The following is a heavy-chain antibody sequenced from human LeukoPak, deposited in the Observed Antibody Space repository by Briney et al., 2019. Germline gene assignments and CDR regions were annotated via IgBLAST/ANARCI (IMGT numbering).Heavy chain of an antibody. Sequence: PPETLSLTCAVYGGSFSGYYWSWIRQTPGKGLEWIGEINHSGSTNYNPSLKSRVTISVDTSKNQFSLKLSSVTAADTAVYYCARDLLGYCSGGSCYFGGASFDYWGQGTLVTVSS. CDR1: GGSFSGYY. CDR3: ARDLLGYCSGGSCYFGGASFDY. V-gene: IGHV4-34*01. J-gene: IGHJ4*02. CDR2: INHSGST. D-gene: IGHD2-15*01.